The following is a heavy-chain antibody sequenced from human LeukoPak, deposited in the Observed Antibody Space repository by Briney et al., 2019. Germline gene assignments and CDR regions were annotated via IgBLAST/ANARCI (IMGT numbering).Heavy chain of an antibody. CDR3: ARGTHSGGWYTSHFNY. V-gene: IGHV4-34*01. J-gene: IGHJ4*02. D-gene: IGHD6-19*01. Sequence: ETLSLTCAVYGGSFSGYYWSWIRQPPGKGLEWIGEINHSGSTNYNPSLKSRVTIPVDTSKNQFSLKLSSVTAADTAVYYCARGTHSGGWYTSHFNYWGQGTLVTVSS. CDR1: GGSFSGYY. CDR2: INHSGST.